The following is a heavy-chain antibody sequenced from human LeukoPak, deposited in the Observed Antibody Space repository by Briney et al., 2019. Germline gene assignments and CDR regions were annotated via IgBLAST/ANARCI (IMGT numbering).Heavy chain of an antibody. CDR2: IIPIFGTA. V-gene: IGHV1-69*05. Sequence: SVKVSCKASGGTFSSYAISWVRQAPGQGLEWMGGIIPIFGTANYAQKFQGRVTITTEESTSTAYMELSSLRSEDTAVYYCAREGGQDDYYYYYMDVWGKGTTVTVSS. D-gene: IGHD3-16*01. J-gene: IGHJ6*03. CDR3: AREGGQDDYYYYYMDV. CDR1: GGTFSSYA.